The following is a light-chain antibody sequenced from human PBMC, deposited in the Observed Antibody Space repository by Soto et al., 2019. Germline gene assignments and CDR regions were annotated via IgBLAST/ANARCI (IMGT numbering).Light chain of an antibody. V-gene: IGKV3D-7*01. J-gene: IGKJ4*01. CDR3: QHDYNLLT. Sequence: IVLTQSPGILSLSPGERASLSCRASQKISSTVLAWYQQKPGQAPRLLIYGASSRTTGIPARFSGSGSGTDFTLTVSSLQPEDFAVYYCQHDYNLLTFGGGTKVDIK. CDR1: QKISSTV. CDR2: GAS.